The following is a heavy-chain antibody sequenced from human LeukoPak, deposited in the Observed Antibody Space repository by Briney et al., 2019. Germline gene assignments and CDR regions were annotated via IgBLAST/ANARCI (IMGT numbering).Heavy chain of an antibody. CDR2: ISAYNGNT. Sequence: ASVKVSCKASGYTFTSYGISWVRQAPGQGLEWMGWISAYNGNTNYAQKLQGRVTMTTDTSTSTAYMELRSLRSDDTAVYYCAREALTIFGVVIITGTFDYWGQGILVTVSS. D-gene: IGHD3-3*01. J-gene: IGHJ4*02. V-gene: IGHV1-18*01. CDR3: AREALTIFGVVIITGTFDY. CDR1: GYTFTSYG.